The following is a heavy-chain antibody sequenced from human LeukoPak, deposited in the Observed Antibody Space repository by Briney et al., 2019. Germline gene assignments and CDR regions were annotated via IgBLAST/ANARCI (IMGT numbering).Heavy chain of an antibody. Sequence: SVKVSCKASGYTFTSYGTSWVRQAPGQGLEWMGWISAYNGNTNCAQKLQGRATMTTHTSTSTAYMELRSLSCDDTAVYECAREGVRGVIDYWGQGTLVTVSS. CDR1: GYTFTSYG. CDR3: AREGVRGVIDY. CDR2: ISAYNGNT. J-gene: IGHJ4*02. D-gene: IGHD3-16*01. V-gene: IGHV1-18*04.